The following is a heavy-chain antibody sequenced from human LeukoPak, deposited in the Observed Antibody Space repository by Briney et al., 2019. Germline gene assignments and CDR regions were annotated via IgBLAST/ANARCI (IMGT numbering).Heavy chain of an antibody. CDR2: IHSPGDT. CDR3: AKGAYDYIEVAYFDF. Sequence: GRSLRLACAATGLSCSSYEMHWVRQATGKGLEWVSAIHSPGDTHYAGSVKGRVTISRDNSKNTLYLQMNSLRLEDTAVYYCAKGAYDYIEVAYFDFWGQGTRVTVSS. D-gene: IGHD5-12*01. CDR1: GLSCSSYE. J-gene: IGHJ4*02. V-gene: IGHV3-13*01.